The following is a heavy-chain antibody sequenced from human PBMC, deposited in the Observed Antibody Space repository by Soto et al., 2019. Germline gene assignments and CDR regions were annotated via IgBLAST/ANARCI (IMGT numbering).Heavy chain of an antibody. D-gene: IGHD2-2*01. CDR2: IYYTGGT. V-gene: IGHV4-61*03. CDR1: GGSVSSGSYY. J-gene: IGHJ4*02. Sequence: VQLQESGPGLVKPSETLSLTCSVSGGSVSSGSYYWSWIRQSPEKGLEWIGYIYYTGGTKYNPALTSRVTIPADTSRNHFSLKLTSVTAADTAVYYCARLEVGLDYWGQGVLVTVSS. CDR3: ARLEVGLDY.